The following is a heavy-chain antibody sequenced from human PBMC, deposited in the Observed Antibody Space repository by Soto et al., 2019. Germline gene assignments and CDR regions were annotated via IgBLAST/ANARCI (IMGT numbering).Heavy chain of an antibody. CDR3: ARGGITIFGVVINGGFDP. CDR2: IYYSGST. V-gene: IGHV4-30-4*01. D-gene: IGHD3-3*01. CDR1: GGSISSGDYY. Sequence: SETLSLTCTVSGGSISSGDYYWSWIRQPPGKGLEWIGYIYYSGSTYYNPSLKSRVTISVDTSKNKFSLKLSSVTAADTAVYYCARGGITIFGVVINGGFDPWGQGTLVTV. J-gene: IGHJ5*02.